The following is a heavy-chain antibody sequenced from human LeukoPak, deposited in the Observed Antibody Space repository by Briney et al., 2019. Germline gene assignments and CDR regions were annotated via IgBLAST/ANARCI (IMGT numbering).Heavy chain of an antibody. CDR2: ISSSGSTI. D-gene: IGHD5-18*01. CDR1: GFTFSDYY. CDR3: ARVRGYSYGYRYYYYMDV. J-gene: IGHJ6*03. V-gene: IGHV3-11*04. Sequence: KPGGSPRLSCAASGFTFSDYYMSWIRQAPGKGLEWVSYISSSGSTIYYADSVKGRFTISRDNAKNSLYLQMNSLRAEDAAVYYCARVRGYSYGYRYYYYMDVWGKGTTVTVSS.